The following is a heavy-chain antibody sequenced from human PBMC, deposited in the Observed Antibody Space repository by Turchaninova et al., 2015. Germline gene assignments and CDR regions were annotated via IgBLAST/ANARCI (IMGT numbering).Heavy chain of an antibody. CDR2: ITPMFATP. Sequence: QVQLVQSGAEVKKPGSSVKVSCKASGGTFSTSTISWVRQAPGQGLEWMGGITPMFATPNYAQKFQGRVIITADEFTSTAYMEVRSLRSEDTALYYCARGPDSSSYYYFYWGQGTLVTVSS. CDR1: GGTFSTST. J-gene: IGHJ4*02. CDR3: ARGPDSSSYYYFY. D-gene: IGHD3-22*01. V-gene: IGHV1-69*12.